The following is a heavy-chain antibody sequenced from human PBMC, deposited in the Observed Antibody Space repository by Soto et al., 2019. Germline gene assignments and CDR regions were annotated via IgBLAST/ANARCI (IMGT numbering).Heavy chain of an antibody. D-gene: IGHD3-22*01. CDR1: GGSISSSNW. CDR3: ASRTDYYDSSGPTRIDY. V-gene: IGHV4-4*02. Sequence: SETLSLTCAVSGGSISSSNWWSWVRQPPGKGLEWIGEIYHSGSTNYNPSLKSRVTISVDKSKNQFSLKLSSVTAADTAVYYCASRTDYYDSSGPTRIDYWGQGTRVTVSS. CDR2: IYHSGST. J-gene: IGHJ4*02.